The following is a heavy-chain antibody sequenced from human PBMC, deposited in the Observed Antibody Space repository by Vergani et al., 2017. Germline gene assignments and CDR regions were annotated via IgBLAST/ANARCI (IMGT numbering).Heavy chain of an antibody. CDR1: GASIRSSNYY. Sequence: QLQLQESGPGLVKPSATLSLTCSVSGASIRSSNYYWGWIRPPPGKGLEWIASIYYSGSTYYNLSLKSRVTISVDTSKNQFSLKLSSVTAADTAVYFCARHSTVEWLVKLGWIDPWGQGILVTVSS. D-gene: IGHD6-19*01. J-gene: IGHJ5*02. CDR3: ARHSTVEWLVKLGWIDP. CDR2: IYYSGST. V-gene: IGHV4-39*01.